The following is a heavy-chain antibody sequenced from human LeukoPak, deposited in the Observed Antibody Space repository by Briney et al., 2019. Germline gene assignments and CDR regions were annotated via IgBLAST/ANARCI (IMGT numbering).Heavy chain of an antibody. CDR2: INSDGSRK. CDR3: AKDLPTGYYISSGYYEYFLDY. Sequence: GGSLRLSCAASGFTFSSYWMHWVRQAPGKGLVWVSRINSDGSRKSYADSVKGRFTISRDNAKNSLFLQMNSLRAEDTAVYYCAKDLPTGYYISSGYYEYFLDYWGQGTLVTVSS. D-gene: IGHD3-22*01. V-gene: IGHV3-74*01. J-gene: IGHJ4*02. CDR1: GFTFSSYW.